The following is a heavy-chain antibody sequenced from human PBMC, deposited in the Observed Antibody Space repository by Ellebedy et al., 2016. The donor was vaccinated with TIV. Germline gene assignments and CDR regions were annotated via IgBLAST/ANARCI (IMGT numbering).Heavy chain of an antibody. V-gene: IGHV4-59*12. J-gene: IGHJ6*04. CDR3: VRDSPYIGMDV. CDR1: GGPISSDS. D-gene: IGHD1-1*01. Sequence: GSLRLXXTVSGGPISSDSWGWIRQPPGKGLQWIGYMYYSGSTTYNPSLKSRVTISKDTSKNQVSLSLNSVTAADTAVYYCVRDSPYIGMDVWGKGTTVTVSS. CDR2: MYYSGST.